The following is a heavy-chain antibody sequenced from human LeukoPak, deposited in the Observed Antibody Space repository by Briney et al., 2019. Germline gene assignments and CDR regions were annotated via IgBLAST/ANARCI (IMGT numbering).Heavy chain of an antibody. CDR3: TKRGAYYVDY. V-gene: IGHV3-23*01. CDR1: GFTFSSYA. CDR2: ISGSGGST. Sequence: GGSLRLSCAISGFTFSSYAMNWVRQAPGKGLEWVSAISGSGGSTYYADSVKGRFTISRDNSKNTLSLQMNSLSAEDTAVYYCTKRGAYYVDYWGRGIPVTVSS. D-gene: IGHD3-16*01. J-gene: IGHJ4*02.